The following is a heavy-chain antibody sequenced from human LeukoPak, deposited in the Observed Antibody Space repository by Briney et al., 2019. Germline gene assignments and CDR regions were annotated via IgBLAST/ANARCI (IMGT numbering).Heavy chain of an antibody. CDR2: IGGGGYTT. J-gene: IGHJ4*02. CDR1: GLTFGNYG. D-gene: IGHD3-10*01. Sequence: GGPLRLSCVASGLTFGNYGMNWVRQAPGKGLEWLSSIGGGGYTTYYADSVRGRFTISRDNSKNSMYLQMSSLRAEDTAIYYCAEVESSYCRIWGQGTLVTVSS. CDR3: AEVESSYCRI. V-gene: IGHV3-23*01.